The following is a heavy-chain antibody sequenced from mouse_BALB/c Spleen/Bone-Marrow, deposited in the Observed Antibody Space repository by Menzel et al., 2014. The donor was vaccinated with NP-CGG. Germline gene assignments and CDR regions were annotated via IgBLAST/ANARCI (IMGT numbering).Heavy chain of an antibody. CDR1: GFSLTSYS. V-gene: IGHV2-9*02. D-gene: IGHD2-3*01. CDR2: IWAGGST. J-gene: IGHJ4*01. CDR3: ARDDDSYAMDY. Sequence: VQVVESGPGLVAPSQSLSITCTVSGFSLTSYSVHWVRQPPGKGLEWLGVIWAGGSTNYNSALMSRLSISKDNSKSQVFLKMSSLQTDDTVMFYCARDDDSYAMDYWGQGTSVTVSS.